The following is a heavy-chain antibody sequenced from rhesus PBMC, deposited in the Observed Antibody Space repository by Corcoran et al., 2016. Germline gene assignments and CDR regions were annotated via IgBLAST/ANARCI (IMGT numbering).Heavy chain of an antibody. Sequence: EVQLVESGGGLVQPGGSLRLSCAASGFTFSNYWMSWVRQAPGKGLEWVGFIKNKADGGTAAYAESGKGRFTISRDDSKNTLYLQMNSLKTEDTAVYYCTRETIAAADYWGQGVLVTVSS. CDR2: IKNKADGGTA. V-gene: IGHV3S11*01. CDR1: GFTFSNYW. CDR3: TRETIAAADY. J-gene: IGHJ4*01. D-gene: IGHD6-31*01.